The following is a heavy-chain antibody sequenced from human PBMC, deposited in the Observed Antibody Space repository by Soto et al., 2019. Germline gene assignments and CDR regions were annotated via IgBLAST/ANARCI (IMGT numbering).Heavy chain of an antibody. CDR3: ASYSRVGGDYSYYGMYA. Sequence: QVQLVQSGAEVKKPGSSVKVSCKASGGTFSSYAISWVRQAPGQGLEWMGGIIPIFGTANYAQKFKGSVTITEDESTRTAYMALSSLRSEDTAVYYCASYSRVGGDYSYYGMYAWGPGTTVTVSS. V-gene: IGHV1-69*01. J-gene: IGHJ6*02. CDR1: GGTFSSYA. D-gene: IGHD3-22*01. CDR2: IIPIFGTA.